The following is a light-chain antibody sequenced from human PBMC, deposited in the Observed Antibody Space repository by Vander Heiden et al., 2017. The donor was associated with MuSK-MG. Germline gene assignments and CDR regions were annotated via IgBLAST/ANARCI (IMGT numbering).Light chain of an antibody. CDR1: QTVSSNF. V-gene: IGKV3-20*01. J-gene: IGKJ2*01. Sequence: EIVLTQSPGTLSLSPGERATLSCRASQTVSSNFLAWYQQKPGQAPSLLIFAASSRATGIPDRFSGSGSGTDFTLTISRLEPEDFAVYYCQQYGNSPPYTFGQGTKLEIK. CDR2: AAS. CDR3: QQYGNSPPYT.